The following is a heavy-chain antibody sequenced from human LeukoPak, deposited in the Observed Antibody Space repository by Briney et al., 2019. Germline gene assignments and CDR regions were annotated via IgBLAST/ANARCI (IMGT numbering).Heavy chain of an antibody. V-gene: IGHV3-30*18. CDR1: GFTFSSYG. CDR3: AKGLDAFDI. Sequence: GGSLRLSCAASGFTFSSYGMHWVRQAPGKGLEWVAVISYDGSNKYYADSVKGRFTISRDNSKNTLYLQMNSPRAEDTAVYYCAKGLDAFDIWGQGTMVTVSS. J-gene: IGHJ3*02. CDR2: ISYDGSNK.